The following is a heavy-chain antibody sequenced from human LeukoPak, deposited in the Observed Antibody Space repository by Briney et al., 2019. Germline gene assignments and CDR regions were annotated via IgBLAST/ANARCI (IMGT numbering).Heavy chain of an antibody. Sequence: SETLSLTCIVSGGSISSSSYYWGWIRRPPGKGLEWIGSIYYSGRTYYNPSLKSRVTISVDTSKNQFSLKLSSVTAADTAVYYCARRLARPGYFDYWGQGTLVTVSS. D-gene: IGHD3-9*01. V-gene: IGHV4-39*01. CDR2: IYYSGRT. CDR3: ARRLARPGYFDY. CDR1: GGSISSSSYY. J-gene: IGHJ4*02.